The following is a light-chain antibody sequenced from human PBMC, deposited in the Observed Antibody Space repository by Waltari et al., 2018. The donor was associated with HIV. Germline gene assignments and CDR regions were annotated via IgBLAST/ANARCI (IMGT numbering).Light chain of an antibody. CDR1: QSISSY. Sequence: DIQMTQSPSSLSASVGDRVTITCRASQSISSYLNWYQQKPGKAPKFLIYAASSLQSGVPSRFSGSGSGTDSTLTISSLQPEDFATYYCQQSYSTHWTFGQGTKVEIK. CDR2: AAS. J-gene: IGKJ1*01. CDR3: QQSYSTHWT. V-gene: IGKV1-39*01.